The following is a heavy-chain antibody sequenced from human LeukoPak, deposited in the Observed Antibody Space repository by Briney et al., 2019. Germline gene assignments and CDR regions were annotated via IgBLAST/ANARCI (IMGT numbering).Heavy chain of an antibody. J-gene: IGHJ4*02. V-gene: IGHV1-46*01. CDR2: INPSGGST. CDR1: GYSFTNYY. CDR3: ARLDYGGNSGFDY. Sequence: VASVKVSCKASGYSFTNYYIHWLRQAPGQGLEWMGVINPSGGSTTYSQKLQGRVTMTRDTSTSTVYMELSSLRSEDTAVFYCARLDYGGNSGFDYWGQGTLVTVSS. D-gene: IGHD4-23*01.